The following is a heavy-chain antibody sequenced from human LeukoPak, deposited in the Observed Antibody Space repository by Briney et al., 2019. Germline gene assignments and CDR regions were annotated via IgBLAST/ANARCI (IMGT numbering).Heavy chain of an antibody. CDR2: INPTGGST. J-gene: IGHJ6*03. Sequence: GASVKVSCKASGYTFTSYYMHRVRQAPGQGLEWMGIINPTGGSTTYAQKFQGRVTLTRDTSTSTVYMKLSSLRSEDTAVYYCAREGLSGAAMVPDGYYYYMDVWGKGTTVTVSS. V-gene: IGHV1-46*01. CDR1: GYTFTSYY. CDR3: AREGLSGAAMVPDGYYYYMDV. D-gene: IGHD5-18*01.